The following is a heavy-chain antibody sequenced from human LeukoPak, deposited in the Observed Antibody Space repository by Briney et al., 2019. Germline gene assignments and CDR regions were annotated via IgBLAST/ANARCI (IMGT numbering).Heavy chain of an antibody. CDR3: ASVHH. V-gene: IGHV3-74*01. Sequence: GGSLRLSCVASDFSFSTYWMYWVRQAPGKGLVWVSRINPDGSSTRYADSVKGRFTISRDNARNTLHLQMDSLRAEDTAVYYCASVHHWGQRTLVTVSS. CDR1: DFSFSTYW. J-gene: IGHJ1*01. CDR2: INPDGSST.